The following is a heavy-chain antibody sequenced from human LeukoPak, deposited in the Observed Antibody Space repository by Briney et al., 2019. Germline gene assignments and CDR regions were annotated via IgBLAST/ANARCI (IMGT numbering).Heavy chain of an antibody. V-gene: IGHV3-30*02. J-gene: IGHJ3*02. CDR1: GFTFSTYA. CDR2: IRYDGSNK. D-gene: IGHD3-22*01. Sequence: GALRLSCVTSGFTFSTYAMGWVRQAPGKGLERVAFIRYDGSNKYYADSVKGRFTISRDNSKNTLYLQMNSVRAEDTAVYYCARGRPYYYDKEDAFDIWGQGTMVTVSS. CDR3: ARGRPYYYDKEDAFDI.